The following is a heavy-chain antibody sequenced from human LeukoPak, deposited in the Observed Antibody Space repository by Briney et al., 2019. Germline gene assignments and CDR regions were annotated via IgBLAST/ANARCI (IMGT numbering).Heavy chain of an antibody. CDR2: ISYDGSNK. CDR1: GFTFSSYG. J-gene: IGHJ4*02. D-gene: IGHD2-2*01. V-gene: IGHV3-30*03. Sequence: AGGSLRLSCAASGFTFSSYGMHWVRQAPGKGLEWVAVISYDGSNKYYADSVKGRFTISRDNSKNTLYLQMNSLRAEDTAVYYCARGIVVVPAAILGFPPLFDYWGQGTLVTVSS. CDR3: ARGIVVVPAAILGFPPLFDY.